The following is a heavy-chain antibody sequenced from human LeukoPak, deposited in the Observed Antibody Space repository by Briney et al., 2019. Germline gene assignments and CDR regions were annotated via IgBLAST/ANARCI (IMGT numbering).Heavy chain of an antibody. CDR1: GGSISSSSYY. D-gene: IGHD2-2*02. CDR3: AGRLDCSSTSCYTTPPKWFDP. Sequence: SETLSLTCTVSGGSISSSSYYWGWIRQPPGKGLEWIGSIYYSGSTYYNPSLKSRVTISVDTSENQFSLKLSSVTAADTAVYYCAGRLDCSSTSCYTTPPKWFDPWGQGTLVTVSS. J-gene: IGHJ5*02. CDR2: IYYSGST. V-gene: IGHV4-39*01.